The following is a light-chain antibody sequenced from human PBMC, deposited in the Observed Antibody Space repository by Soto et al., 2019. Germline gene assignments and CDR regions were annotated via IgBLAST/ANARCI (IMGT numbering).Light chain of an antibody. V-gene: IGLV2-8*01. CDR2: EVT. CDR3: SSYAGNNVVI. Sequence: QSALTQPPSASGSPRQSVTISCTGTSSDVGGYNYVSWYQQHPGKVPKLLIYEVTRRPSGVPDRFSGSKSGNTAPLTVSAPQAEDEAHYYCSSYAGNNVVIFGGGTKVTVL. CDR1: SSDVGGYNY. J-gene: IGLJ2*01.